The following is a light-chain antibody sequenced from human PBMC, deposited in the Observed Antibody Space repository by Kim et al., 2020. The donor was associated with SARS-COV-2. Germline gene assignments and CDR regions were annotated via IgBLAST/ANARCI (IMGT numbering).Light chain of an antibody. J-gene: IGLJ3*02. Sequence: QAGLTQPPSVSQGLRQTATLTCTGNSNNVGNLGAAWLQQHQGHPPKLLSYRNNNRPSGISERLSASRSGNTASLTITGLQPEDEADYYCSAWDSRLSAWVFGGGTQLTVL. CDR3: SAWDSRLSAWV. V-gene: IGLV10-54*01. CDR1: SNNVGNLG. CDR2: RNN.